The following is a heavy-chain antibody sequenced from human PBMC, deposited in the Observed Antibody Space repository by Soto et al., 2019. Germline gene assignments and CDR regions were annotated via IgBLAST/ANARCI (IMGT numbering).Heavy chain of an antibody. CDR2: ISGSGGST. Sequence: GTLRLSGAASGLSFSSHAMCWVRQAPGKGLEWVSAISGSGGSTYYADSVKGRFTISRDNSKNTLYLQMNSLRAEDTAVYYCAKAGTMIVVVIRSFDYWGQGTMVTVSS. D-gene: IGHD3-22*01. V-gene: IGHV3-23*01. CDR1: GLSFSSHA. J-gene: IGHJ4*02. CDR3: AKAGTMIVVVIRSFDY.